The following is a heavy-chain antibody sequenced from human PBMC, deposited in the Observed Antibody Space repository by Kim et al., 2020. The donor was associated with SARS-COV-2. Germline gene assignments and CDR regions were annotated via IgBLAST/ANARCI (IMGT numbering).Heavy chain of an antibody. J-gene: IGHJ4*02. CDR2: IYYSGST. CDR3: AREPPSGGSGSYYKGGYFDY. Sequence: SETLSLTCTVSGGSISSGGYYWSWIRQHPGKGLEWIGYIYYSGSTYYNPSLKSRVTISVDTSKNQFSLKLSSVTAADTAVYYCAREPPSGGSGSYYKGGYFDYWGQGTLVTVSS. CDR1: GGSISSGGYY. V-gene: IGHV4-31*03. D-gene: IGHD3-10*01.